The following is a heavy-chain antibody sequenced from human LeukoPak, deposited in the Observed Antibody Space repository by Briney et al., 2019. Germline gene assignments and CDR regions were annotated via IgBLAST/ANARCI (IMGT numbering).Heavy chain of an antibody. Sequence: KSSETLSLTCAVYGGSFSGYYWSWIRQPPGKGLEWIGEINRSGSTNYNPSLKSRVTISVDTSKNQFSLKLSSVTAADTAVYYCARVTPYYYGSGSYSFPLDYWGQGTLVTVSS. CDR2: INRSGST. CDR1: GGSFSGYY. D-gene: IGHD3-10*01. V-gene: IGHV4-34*01. CDR3: ARVTPYYYGSGSYSFPLDY. J-gene: IGHJ4*02.